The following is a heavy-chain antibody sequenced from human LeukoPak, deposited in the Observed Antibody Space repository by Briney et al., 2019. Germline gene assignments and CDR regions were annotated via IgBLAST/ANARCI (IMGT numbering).Heavy chain of an antibody. J-gene: IGHJ5*02. CDR2: IYTSGST. CDR1: GGSISSGSYY. Sequence: SQTLSLTCTVSGGSISSGSYYWSWIRQPAGKGLEWIGRIYTSGSTNYNPSLKSRVTMSVDTSKNQFSLKLSSVTAADTAVYYCAREVVVAASTQNWFDPWGQGTLVTVSS. V-gene: IGHV4-61*02. CDR3: AREVVVAASTQNWFDP. D-gene: IGHD2-15*01.